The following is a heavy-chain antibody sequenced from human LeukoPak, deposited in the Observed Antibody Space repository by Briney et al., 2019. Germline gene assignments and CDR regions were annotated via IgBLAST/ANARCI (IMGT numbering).Heavy chain of an antibody. CDR3: ARSVPDYTRFDY. V-gene: IGHV3-23*05. CDR1: GFTFSDYA. CDR2: FKTKYNQV. J-gene: IGHJ4*02. Sequence: GGSLRLSCVASGFTFSDYAMNWVRQAPGKGLEWVSTFKTKYNQVYYAESVRGRFTISTDNSKSTVYLQMNSLRAEDTALYYCARSVPDYTRFDYWGQEALVTVSS. D-gene: IGHD4-11*01.